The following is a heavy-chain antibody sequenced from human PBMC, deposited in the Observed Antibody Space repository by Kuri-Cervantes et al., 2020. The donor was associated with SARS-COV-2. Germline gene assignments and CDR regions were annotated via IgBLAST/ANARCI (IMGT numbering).Heavy chain of an antibody. J-gene: IGHJ6*03. CDR1: GGTFSTYA. CDR3: ARDPGPLPDTATVTYYYYYYMDV. D-gene: IGHD5-18*01. Sequence: SVKVSCKASGGTFSTYAISWVRQAPGQGLEWMGGIIPTFPPPKYAQKFQGRVTITADGSTSTAYMELSSLRAEDTAVYYCARDPGPLPDTATVTYYYYYYMDVWGKGTTVTVSS. CDR2: IIPTFPPP. V-gene: IGHV1-69*13.